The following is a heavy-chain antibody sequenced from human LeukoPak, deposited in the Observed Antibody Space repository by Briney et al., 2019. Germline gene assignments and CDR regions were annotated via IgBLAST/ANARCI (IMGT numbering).Heavy chain of an antibody. D-gene: IGHD5-24*01. CDR1: GFTFSSYW. CDR2: IKQDGSEK. V-gene: IGHV3-7*01. Sequence: GGSLRLSCAASGFTFSSYWMSWVRQAPGQGLEWVANIKQDGSEKYYVDSVKGRFTISRDNAKNSLYLQMNSLRAEDTAVYYCARVDGYKLYYFDYWGQGTLVTVSS. CDR3: ARVDGYKLYYFDY. J-gene: IGHJ4*02.